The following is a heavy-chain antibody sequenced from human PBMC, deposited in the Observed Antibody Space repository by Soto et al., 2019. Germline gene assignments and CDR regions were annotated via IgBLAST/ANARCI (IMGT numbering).Heavy chain of an antibody. CDR3: ARDQAPNDCSSTSCYYFHGMDV. CDR1: GFTFSSYS. J-gene: IGHJ6*02. Sequence: PGGSVRLPSAASGFTFSSYSMNWFRHAPGQGLDXVSSISSRRSHLPYADSGKGRFTIFREXSKNTLYHQMNSLRAEDTAVYYCARDQAPNDCSSTSCYYFHGMDVWGQGSTVTVSS. V-gene: IGHV3-21*01. CDR2: ISSRRSHL. D-gene: IGHD2-2*01.